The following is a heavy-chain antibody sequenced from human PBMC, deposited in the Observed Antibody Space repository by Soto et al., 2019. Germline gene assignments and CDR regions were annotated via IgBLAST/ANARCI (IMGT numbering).Heavy chain of an antibody. J-gene: IGHJ6*03. V-gene: IGHV4-59*08. CDR1: GGSISSYY. D-gene: IGHD3-3*01. Sequence: SETLSLTCTVSGGSISSYYWSWIRQPPGKGLEWIGYIYYSGSTNYNPSLQSRVTISVDTSKNQFSLKLSSVTAADTAVYYCASWSGYPPGVDYYYYYMDVWGKGTTVTVSS. CDR3: ASWSGYPPGVDYYYYYMDV. CDR2: IYYSGST.